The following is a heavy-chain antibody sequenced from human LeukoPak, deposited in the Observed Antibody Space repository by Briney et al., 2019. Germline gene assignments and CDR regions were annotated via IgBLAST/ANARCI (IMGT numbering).Heavy chain of an antibody. CDR1: GYSISSGYY. D-gene: IGHD2-2*01. CDR2: IYHSGST. V-gene: IGHV4-38-2*02. Sequence: SETLSLTCTVSGYSISSGYYWGWIRQPPGKGLEWIGSIYHSGSTYYNPSLKSRVTISVDTSKNQFSLKLSSVTAADTAVYYCARVKEIVVVPAAGDYWGQGTLVTVSS. J-gene: IGHJ4*02. CDR3: ARVKEIVVVPAAGDY.